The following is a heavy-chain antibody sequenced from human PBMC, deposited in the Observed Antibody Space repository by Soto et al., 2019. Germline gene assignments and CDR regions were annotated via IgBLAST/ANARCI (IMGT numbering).Heavy chain of an antibody. J-gene: IGHJ4*02. CDR2: INHSGST. V-gene: IGHV4-34*01. CDR1: GGSFSGYY. CDR3: ARGLKYYYDSSGYRSLGY. D-gene: IGHD3-22*01. Sequence: SETLSLTCAVYGGSFSGYYWSWIRQPPGKGLEWIGEINHSGSTNYNPSLKSRVTISVDTSKNQFSLKLSSVTAADTAVYYCARGLKYYYDSSGYRSLGYWGQGTLVTVSS.